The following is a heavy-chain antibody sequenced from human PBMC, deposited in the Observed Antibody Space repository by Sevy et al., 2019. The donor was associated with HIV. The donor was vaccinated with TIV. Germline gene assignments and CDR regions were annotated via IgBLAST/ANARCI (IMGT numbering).Heavy chain of an antibody. CDR2: FDPEDDKR. D-gene: IGHD3-22*01. V-gene: IGHV1-24*01. Sequence: ASVKFSCKVSGYSLTQLSMHWVRQAPGKGLEWMGSFDPEDDKRIYAQKFQGRVTMTEDTSTDTAYMELSSLRSEDTAVYYCATTKDYYENSGDPFDYWGQGTLVTVSS. CDR3: ATTKDYYENSGDPFDY. J-gene: IGHJ4*02. CDR1: GYSLTQLS.